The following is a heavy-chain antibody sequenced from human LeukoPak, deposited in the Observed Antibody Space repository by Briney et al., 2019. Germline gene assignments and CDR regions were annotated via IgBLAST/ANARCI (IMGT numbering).Heavy chain of an antibody. J-gene: IGHJ4*02. Sequence: ASVKVSCKASGYTFTDYYMHWVRQAPGQGLEWMGWINPKSGGTNYEQKFQDRVTMTRDTSISTAYMELGRLRSDDTAVYYCATDFHTSGFDFWGQGTLVTVSS. CDR1: GYTFTDYY. D-gene: IGHD3-22*01. CDR3: ATDFHTSGFDF. CDR2: INPKSGGT. V-gene: IGHV1-2*02.